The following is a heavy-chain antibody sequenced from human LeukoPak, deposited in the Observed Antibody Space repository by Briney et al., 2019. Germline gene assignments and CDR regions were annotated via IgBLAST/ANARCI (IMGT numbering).Heavy chain of an antibody. V-gene: IGHV4-59*01. J-gene: IGHJ4*02. D-gene: IGHD1-7*01. CDR2: IYNSGST. CDR1: GCSISIYY. CDR3: VRDRELHY. Sequence: SSETLSLTCTVSGCSISIYYWSWVWQPPGKGLEWIGYIYNSGSTTYNPSLKSRATISVDTSKNQFSLKLTSMTAADTAFYYCVRDRELHYWGQGILVTVSS.